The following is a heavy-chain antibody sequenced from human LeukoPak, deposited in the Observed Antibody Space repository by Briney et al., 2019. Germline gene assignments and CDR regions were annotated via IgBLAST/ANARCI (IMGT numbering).Heavy chain of an antibody. CDR3: ARGVGRLRYCSSTSCSHDY. J-gene: IGHJ4*02. CDR1: GGSFSGYY. V-gene: IGHV4-34*01. Sequence: SETLSLTCAVYGGSFSGYYWSWIRQPPGKGLEWIGEINHSGSTNCNPSLKSRVTISVDTSKNQFSLKLSSVTAADTAVYYCARGVGRLRYCSSTSCSHDYWGQGTLVTVSS. D-gene: IGHD2-2*01. CDR2: INHSGST.